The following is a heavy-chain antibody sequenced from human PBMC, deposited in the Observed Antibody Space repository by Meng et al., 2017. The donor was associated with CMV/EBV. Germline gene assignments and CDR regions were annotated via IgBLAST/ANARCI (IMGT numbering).Heavy chain of an antibody. CDR2: INPSGGST. V-gene: IGHV1-46*01. CDR1: GYTFTSYD. CDR3: ARDHWRDSSSCPSI. D-gene: IGHD6-13*01. Sequence: ASVKVSCKASGYTFTSYDINWVRQATEQGLEWMGIINPSGGSTSYAQKFQGRVTMTRDTSTSTVYMELSSLRSEDTAVYYCARDHWRDSSSCPSIWGQGTMVTVSS. J-gene: IGHJ3*02.